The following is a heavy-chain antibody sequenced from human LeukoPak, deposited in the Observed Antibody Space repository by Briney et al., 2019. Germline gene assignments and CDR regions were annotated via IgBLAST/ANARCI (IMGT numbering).Heavy chain of an antibody. CDR3: AKTAEIAAAGLSFDY. CDR1: GFTVSSNY. CDR2: IYSGGST. J-gene: IGHJ4*02. D-gene: IGHD6-13*01. V-gene: IGHV3-53*05. Sequence: HPGGSLRLSCAASGFTVSSNYMSWVRQAPGKGLEWVSVIYSGGSTYYADSVKGRFTISRDNSKNTLYLQMNSLRAEDTALYYCAKTAEIAAAGLSFDYWGQGTLVTVSS.